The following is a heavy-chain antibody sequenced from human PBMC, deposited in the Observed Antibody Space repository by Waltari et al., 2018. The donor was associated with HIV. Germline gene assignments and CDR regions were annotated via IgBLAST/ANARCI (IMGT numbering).Heavy chain of an antibody. J-gene: IGHJ6*02. D-gene: IGHD6-13*01. Sequence: QVHLVESGGGVVQPGGSLKLSCAASGFTFSNYLMHWVRQAPGKGLGWVTFIYYDGNNKKYADSVKGRFTVSRDNSKKTLYLQMISLRHEDTALYYCARGGLAITPAGTRLYTGMDVWGQGTTVTVSS. CDR3: ARGGLAITPAGTRLYTGMDV. V-gene: IGHV3-30*02. CDR1: GFTFSNYL. CDR2: IYYDGNNK.